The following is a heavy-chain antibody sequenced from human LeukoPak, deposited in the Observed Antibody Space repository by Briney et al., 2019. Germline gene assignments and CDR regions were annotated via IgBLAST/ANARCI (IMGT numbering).Heavy chain of an antibody. CDR3: AKFLPTHIVVANYYFDY. J-gene: IGHJ4*02. V-gene: IGHV3-23*01. D-gene: IGHD2-21*01. CDR1: GFTFSSYA. CDR2: ISGSGGST. Sequence: QTGGSLRLSCAASGFTFSSYAMSWVRQAPGKGLEWVSAISGSGGSTYYADSVKGRFTISRDNSKNTLYLQTNSLRAEDTAVCYCAKFLPTHIVVANYYFDYWGREPWSPSPQ.